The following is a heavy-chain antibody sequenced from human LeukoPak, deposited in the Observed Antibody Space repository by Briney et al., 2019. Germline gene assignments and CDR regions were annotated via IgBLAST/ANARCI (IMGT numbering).Heavy chain of an antibody. CDR3: AGGLSVFDY. CDR2: ISSSGSTI. D-gene: IGHD3-16*02. Sequence: PGGSLRLSCAASGFTFSSYEMNWIRQAPGKGLEWVSYISSSGSTIYYADSVKGRFTISRDSAKNSLYLQMNSLRAEDTAVYYCAGGLSVFDYWGQGTLVTVSS. V-gene: IGHV3-48*03. J-gene: IGHJ4*02. CDR1: GFTFSSYE.